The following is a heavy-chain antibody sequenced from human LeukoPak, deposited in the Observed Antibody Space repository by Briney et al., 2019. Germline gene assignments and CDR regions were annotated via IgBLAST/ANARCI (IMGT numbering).Heavy chain of an antibody. CDR3: AKYFPRFDDYSRWANEYYFDY. Sequence: GASLRLSCAASGFTFSRYAMSWVRQAPGKGLEWVSAISGSGGSTYYADSVKGRFTISRDNSKNTLYLQMNSLRAEDTAVYYCAKYFPRFDDYSRWANEYYFDYWGQGTLVTVSS. J-gene: IGHJ4*02. CDR2: ISGSGGST. CDR1: GFTFSRYA. V-gene: IGHV3-23*01. D-gene: IGHD4-11*01.